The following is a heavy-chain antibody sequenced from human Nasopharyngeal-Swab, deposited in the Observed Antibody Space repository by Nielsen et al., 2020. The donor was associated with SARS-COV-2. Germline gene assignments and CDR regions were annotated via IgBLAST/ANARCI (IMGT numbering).Heavy chain of an antibody. CDR2: IVVGSGNT. Sequence: WVRQALGQRLEWIGWIVVGSGNTNYAQKFQERVTITRDMSTSTAYMELSSLRSEDTAVYYCATDSSGYHDAFDIWGQGTMVTVSS. V-gene: IGHV1-58*01. CDR3: ATDSSGYHDAFDI. J-gene: IGHJ3*02. D-gene: IGHD3-22*01.